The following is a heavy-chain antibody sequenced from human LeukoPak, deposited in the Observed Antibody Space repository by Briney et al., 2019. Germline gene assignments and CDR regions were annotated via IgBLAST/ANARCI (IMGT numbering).Heavy chain of an antibody. V-gene: IGHV3-21*01. CDR2: ISSGGTKI. J-gene: IGHJ4*02. D-gene: IGHD6-13*01. CDR1: GCIFSRYS. CDR3: ARDFLAAGDY. Sequence: PRGSLRLSCEASGCIFSRYSINLVRQAPGKGLEWVSSISSGGTKIYYADSVEGRFTISRDDVKKSVYLQMNSMRVEATAVYYCARDFLAAGDYWGQGTQVTVSS.